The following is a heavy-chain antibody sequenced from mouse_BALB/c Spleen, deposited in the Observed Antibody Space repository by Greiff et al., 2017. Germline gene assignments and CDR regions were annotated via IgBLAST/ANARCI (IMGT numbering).Heavy chain of an antibody. CDR3: ARGGDY. CDR1: GYLITSDYA. V-gene: IGHV3-2*02. J-gene: IGHJ2*01. CDR2: ISYSGST. Sequence: VQLQQSGPGLVKPSQSLSLTCTVTGYLITSDYAWNWIRQFPGNKLEWMGYISYSGSTSYNPSLKSRISITRDTSKNQFFLQLNSVTTEDTATYYCARGGDYWGQGTTLTVSS.